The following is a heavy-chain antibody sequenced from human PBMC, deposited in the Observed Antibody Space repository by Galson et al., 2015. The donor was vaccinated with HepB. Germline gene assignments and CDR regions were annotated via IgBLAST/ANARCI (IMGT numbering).Heavy chain of an antibody. D-gene: IGHD6-19*01. CDR1: EFTFDDYA. V-gene: IGHV3-9*01. Sequence: SLRLSCAASEFTFDDYAMHWVRQAPGKGLEWVSGISWNSGSIGYADSVKGRFTISRDNAKKFLYLQMNSLRAEDTAVYYCARDVGSSGWEGYWYFDLWGRGTLVTVSS. J-gene: IGHJ2*01. CDR2: ISWNSGSI. CDR3: ARDVGSSGWEGYWYFDL.